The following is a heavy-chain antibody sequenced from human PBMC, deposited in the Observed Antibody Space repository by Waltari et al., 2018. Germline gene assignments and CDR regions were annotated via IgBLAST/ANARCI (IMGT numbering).Heavy chain of an antibody. Sequence: QVQLVQSGAEVKKPGSSVKVSCKASGDTVSSYSISWVRRAPGQGLEWMGGIIPIFGTANYAQKFQARVTITADESTSTAYMELSSLRSEDTAVYYCARNMDAFDIWGQGTMVTVSS. CDR2: IIPIFGTA. J-gene: IGHJ3*02. CDR1: GDTVSSYS. V-gene: IGHV1-69*01. CDR3: ARNMDAFDI.